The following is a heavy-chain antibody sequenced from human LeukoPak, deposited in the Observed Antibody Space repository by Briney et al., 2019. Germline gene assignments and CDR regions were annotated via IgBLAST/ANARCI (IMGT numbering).Heavy chain of an antibody. CDR3: ARRRSGSYGFGY. Sequence: SETLSLTCTVSGGSISSSSYYWGWIRQPPGKGLEWIGSIYYSGSTYYNPSLKSRVTISVDTSKNQFSLKLSSVTAADTAVYYCARRRSGSYGFGYWGQGTLVTVSS. D-gene: IGHD3-10*01. CDR2: IYYSGST. CDR1: GGSISSSSYY. V-gene: IGHV4-39*01. J-gene: IGHJ4*02.